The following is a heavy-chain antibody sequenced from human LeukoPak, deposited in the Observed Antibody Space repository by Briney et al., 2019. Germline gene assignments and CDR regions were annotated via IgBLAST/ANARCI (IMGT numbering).Heavy chain of an antibody. CDR2: IYSGGST. V-gene: IGHV3-53*01. J-gene: IGHJ4*02. CDR3: ARDHSSGWAFGY. D-gene: IGHD6-19*01. CDR1: GFTVSSNY. Sequence: GGSLRLSYAASGFTVSSNYMSWVRQAPGKGLEWVSVIYSGGSTYYADSVKGRFTISRDNSKNTLYLQMNSLRAEDTAVYYCARDHSSGWAFGYWGQGTLVTVSS.